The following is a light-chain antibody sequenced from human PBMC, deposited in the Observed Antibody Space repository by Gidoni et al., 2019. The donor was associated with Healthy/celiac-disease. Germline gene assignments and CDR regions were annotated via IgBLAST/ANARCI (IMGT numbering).Light chain of an antibody. V-gene: IGKV4-1*01. CDR1: QSVLYSSNNKNY. CDR3: QQNYSTPRT. J-gene: IGKJ2*02. Sequence: GSLGERATINCKSSQSVLYSSNNKNYLAWYQQKPGQPPKLLIYWASTRESGVPDRFSGSGSGTDFTLTISSLQAEDVAVYYCQQNYSTPRTFGQGTKLEIK. CDR2: WAS.